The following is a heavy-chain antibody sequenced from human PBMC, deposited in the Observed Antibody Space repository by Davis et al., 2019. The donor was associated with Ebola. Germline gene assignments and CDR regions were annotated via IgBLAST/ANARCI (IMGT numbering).Heavy chain of an antibody. CDR3: AKDTSNIWFDI. CDR1: GFTFSSYA. D-gene: IGHD1-26*01. V-gene: IGHV3-23*01. CDR2: GTSADT. Sequence: PGGSLRLSCAASGFTFSSYAMHWVRQAPGKGLEWVSTYGTSADTYYADSVKGRFTISRDNSKNTLYLQMNGLRVEDTAIYYCAKDTSNIWFDIWGQGTMVTVSS. J-gene: IGHJ3*02.